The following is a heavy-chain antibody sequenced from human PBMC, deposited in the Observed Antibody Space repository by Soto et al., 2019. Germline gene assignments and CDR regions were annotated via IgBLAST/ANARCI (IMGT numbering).Heavy chain of an antibody. CDR2: LWADGSRQ. CDR1: GFAFSADA. D-gene: IGHD3-9*01. J-gene: IGHJ4*02. CDR3: VRGTGYWRLSED. Sequence: QVQLVESGGGVIQPGTSLRLSCAASGFAFSADAMHWVRQAPGKGLEWVAVLWADGSRQFYLDSMKGRFSISRAKSKNTIYLQTNNLRIDDTAMYFCVRGTGYWRLSEDWGPGNRVSVSS. V-gene: IGHV3-33*01.